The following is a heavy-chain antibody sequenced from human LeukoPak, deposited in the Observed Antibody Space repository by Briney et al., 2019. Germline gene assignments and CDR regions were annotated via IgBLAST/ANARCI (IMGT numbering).Heavy chain of an antibody. J-gene: IGHJ6*04. CDR1: GFTFDDFG. D-gene: IGHD3-10*02. CDR2: INWNGGST. Sequence: GGSLRLSCAASGFTFDDFGMSWVRQAPGKGLEWVSGINWNGGSTGYADSVKGRFTISRDNAKNSLYLQMNSLRAEDTAVYYCAELGITMIGGVWGKGTTVTISS. V-gene: IGHV3-20*04. CDR3: AELGITMIGGV.